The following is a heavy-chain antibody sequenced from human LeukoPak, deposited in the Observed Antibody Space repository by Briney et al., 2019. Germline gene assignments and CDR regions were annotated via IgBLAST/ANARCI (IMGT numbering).Heavy chain of an antibody. V-gene: IGHV1-18*01. J-gene: IGHJ5*02. D-gene: IGHD4-23*01. Sequence: GASVKVSCKASGYTFTSYGISWVRQAPGQGLEWMGWISAYNGNTNYAQKQQGRVTMTTDTSTSTAYMELRSLRSDDTAVYYCARVTKATVVPYNWFDPWGQGTLVTVSS. CDR1: GYTFTSYG. CDR2: ISAYNGNT. CDR3: ARVTKATVVPYNWFDP.